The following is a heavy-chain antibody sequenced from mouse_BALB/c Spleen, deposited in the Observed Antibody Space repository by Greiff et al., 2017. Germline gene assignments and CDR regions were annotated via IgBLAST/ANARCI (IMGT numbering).Heavy chain of an antibody. V-gene: IGHV3-8*02. Sequence: VQLQQSGPSLVKPSQTLSLTCSVTGDSITSGYWNWIRKFPGNKLEYMGYISYSGSTYYNPSLKSRISITRDTSKNQYYLQLNSVTTEDTATYYCARPPTIDGSSYWYFDVWGAGTTVTVSS. CDR1: GDSITSGY. D-gene: IGHD1-1*01. CDR2: ISYSGST. CDR3: ARPPTIDGSSYWYFDV. J-gene: IGHJ1*01.